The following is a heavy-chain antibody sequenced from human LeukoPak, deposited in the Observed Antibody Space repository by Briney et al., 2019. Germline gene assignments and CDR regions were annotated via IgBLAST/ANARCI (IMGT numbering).Heavy chain of an antibody. CDR2: IRYDGSNK. D-gene: IGHD2-2*01. Sequence: GGSLRLSCAASGFTFSSYGMHWVRQAPGKGLEWVAFIRYDGSNKYYADSVKGRFTISRDNSKNTLYLQMNSLRAEDTAVYYCAKGSGIVVVPAAMAEDVGYWGQGTLVTVSS. CDR3: AKGSGIVVVPAAMAEDVGY. J-gene: IGHJ4*02. CDR1: GFTFSSYG. V-gene: IGHV3-30*02.